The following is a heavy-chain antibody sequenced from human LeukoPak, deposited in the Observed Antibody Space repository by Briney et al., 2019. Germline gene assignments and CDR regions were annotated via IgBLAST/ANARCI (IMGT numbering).Heavy chain of an antibody. CDR3: ARGYSGSPQDLDY. D-gene: IGHD1-26*01. CDR1: GYTFTSYD. Sequence: ASVKVSCKASGYTFTSYDINWVRQATGQGLEWMGWMNPNSGNTGYAQKFQGRVTITRNTSISTAYMELSSLRSEDTAAYYCARGYSGSPQDLDYWGQGTLVTVSS. V-gene: IGHV1-8*03. J-gene: IGHJ4*02. CDR2: MNPNSGNT.